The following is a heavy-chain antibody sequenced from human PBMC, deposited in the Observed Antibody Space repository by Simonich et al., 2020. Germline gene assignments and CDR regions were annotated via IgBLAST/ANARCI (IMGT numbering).Heavy chain of an antibody. J-gene: IGHJ4*02. V-gene: IGHV3-7*01. Sequence: EVQLVESGGGLVQPGGSLRLSCAASGFTFSSYWMSWVRQAPGKGLEWVDKIKQDGSEKYYVDSVKGRFTIARDNAKNSPYLQMNSLRAEDTAVYYCARDREVYGSRSYYNYWGQGTLVTVSS. CDR2: IKQDGSEK. CDR3: ARDREVYGSRSYYNY. D-gene: IGHD3-10*01. CDR1: GFTFSSYW.